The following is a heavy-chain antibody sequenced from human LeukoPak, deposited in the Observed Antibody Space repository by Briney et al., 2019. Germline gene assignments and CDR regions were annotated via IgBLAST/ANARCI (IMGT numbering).Heavy chain of an antibody. CDR3: AKAHFPYYYGSERGHLGY. Sequence: PGGSLRLSCAASGFTFDDYAMHWVRQAPGKGLEWVSLISWDGGSTYYADSVKGRFTISRDNSKNSLYLQMNSLRAEDTALYYCAKAHFPYYYGSERGHLGYWGQGTLVTVSS. J-gene: IGHJ4*02. CDR2: ISWDGGST. V-gene: IGHV3-43D*04. D-gene: IGHD3-10*01. CDR1: GFTFDDYA.